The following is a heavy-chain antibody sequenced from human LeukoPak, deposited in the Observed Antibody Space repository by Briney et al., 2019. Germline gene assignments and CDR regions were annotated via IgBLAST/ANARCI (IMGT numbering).Heavy chain of an antibody. D-gene: IGHD2-2*01. CDR1: GYTFTSYD. V-gene: IGHV1-8*01. CDR2: MNPNSGNT. CDR3: ARVRPRRYCSSTSCSRHWFGP. J-gene: IGHJ5*02. Sequence: ASVKVSCKASGYTFTSYDINWVRQATGQGLEWMGWMNPNSGNTGYAQKFQGRVTMTRNTSISTAYMELSSLRSEDTAVYYCARVRPRRYCSSTSCSRHWFGPWGQGTLVTVSS.